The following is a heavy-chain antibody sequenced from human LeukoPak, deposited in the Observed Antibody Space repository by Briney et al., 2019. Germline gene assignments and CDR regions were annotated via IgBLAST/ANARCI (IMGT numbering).Heavy chain of an antibody. CDR1: GGSISSYY. CDR2: IYYSGST. J-gene: IGHJ3*02. CDR3: ARDRMYDFWSGYSHDAFDI. Sequence: SETLSLTCTVSGGSISSYYWSWIRQPPGKGLEWIGYIYYSGSTNYNPSPKSRVTISVDTSKNQFSLKLSSVTAADTAVYYCARDRMYDFWSGYSHDAFDIWGQGTMVTVSS. D-gene: IGHD3-3*01. V-gene: IGHV4-59*01.